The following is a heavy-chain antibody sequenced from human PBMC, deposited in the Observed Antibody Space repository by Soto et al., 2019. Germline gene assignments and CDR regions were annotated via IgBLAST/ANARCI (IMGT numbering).Heavy chain of an antibody. CDR1: GGSISSSNW. CDR3: ASVRGGYYYAMDV. D-gene: IGHD3-10*02. CDR2: IYHSGST. Sequence: PSETLSLTCAVSGGSISSSNWWSWVRQPPGKGLEWIGEIYHSGSTNYIPSLKSRVTISVDKSKNQFSLKLSSVTAADTAVYYCASVRGGYYYAMDVWGQGTTVTVSS. V-gene: IGHV4-4*02. J-gene: IGHJ6*02.